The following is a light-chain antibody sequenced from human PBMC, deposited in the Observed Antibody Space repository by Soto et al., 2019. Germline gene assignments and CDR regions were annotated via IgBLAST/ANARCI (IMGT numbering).Light chain of an antibody. V-gene: IGKV3-15*01. J-gene: IGKJ5*01. CDR3: LQYDGWPLT. CDR2: GAS. Sequence: RSVSSGERATLSCRARQNVRKHLAWYQQKPGQAPRLLIYGASTRATGIPARFSGDGSGTEFTLTIDSLQSEDFVVYYCLQYDGWPLTFGHGTRLEIK. CDR1: QNVRKH.